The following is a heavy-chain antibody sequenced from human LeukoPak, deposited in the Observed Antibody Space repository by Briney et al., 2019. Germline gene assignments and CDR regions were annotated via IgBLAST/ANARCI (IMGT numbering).Heavy chain of an antibody. CDR2: IYYSGST. J-gene: IGHJ4*02. V-gene: IGHV4-39*01. CDR3: ASQLYDSSGYLDY. CDR1: GGSISSSSYY. Sequence: PSETLSLTCTVSGGSISSSSYYWGWIRQPPGKGLEWIGSIYYSGSTYYNPSLKSRVTISVDTSKNQFSLKLSSVTAADTAVYYCASQLYDSSGYLDYWGQGTLVTVSS. D-gene: IGHD3-22*01.